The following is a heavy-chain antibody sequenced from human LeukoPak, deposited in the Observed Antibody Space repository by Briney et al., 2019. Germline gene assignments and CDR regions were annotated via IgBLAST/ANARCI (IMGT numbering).Heavy chain of an antibody. CDR2: IYYSGST. CDR3: AKAVVSGRSFDY. J-gene: IGHJ4*02. Sequence: SETLSLTCTVSGGSISSGGYYWSWIRQHPGKGLEWIGYIYYSGSTYYNPSLKSRVTISVDTSKNQFSLNLSSVTAADTAVYYCAKAVVSGRSFDYWGQGTLVTVSS. CDR1: GGSISSGGYY. V-gene: IGHV4-31*03. D-gene: IGHD6-19*01.